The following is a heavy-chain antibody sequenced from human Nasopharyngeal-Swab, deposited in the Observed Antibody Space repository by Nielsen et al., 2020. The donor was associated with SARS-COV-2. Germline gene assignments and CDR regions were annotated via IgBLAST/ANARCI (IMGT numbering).Heavy chain of an antibody. J-gene: IGHJ5*02. Sequence: GQSLNISCAASGFTFSSYSMIWVRQAPGKGLEWVSAISGSGGSTYYADSVEGRFTISRDNSKNTLYLQMNTLRAEDTAVYYCAKAVAPSSSWGQGTLVTVSS. D-gene: IGHD6-6*01. CDR2: ISGSGGST. V-gene: IGHV3-23*01. CDR1: GFTFSSYS. CDR3: AKAVAPSSS.